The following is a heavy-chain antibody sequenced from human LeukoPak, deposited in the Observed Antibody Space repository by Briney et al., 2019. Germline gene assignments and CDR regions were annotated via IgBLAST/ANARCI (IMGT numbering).Heavy chain of an antibody. J-gene: IGHJ4*02. Sequence: LETLSLTCAVYGGSFSGYYWSWIRQPPGKGLEWIGEINHSGSTNYNPSLKSRVTISVDTSKNQFSLKLSSVTAADTAVYYCARVRAALNPSGFDYWGQGTLVTVSS. CDR2: INHSGST. CDR1: GGSFSGYY. CDR3: ARVRAALNPSGFDY. D-gene: IGHD6-25*01. V-gene: IGHV4-34*01.